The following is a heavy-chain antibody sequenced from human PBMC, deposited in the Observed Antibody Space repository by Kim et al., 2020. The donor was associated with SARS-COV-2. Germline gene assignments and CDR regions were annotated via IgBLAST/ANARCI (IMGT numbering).Heavy chain of an antibody. D-gene: IGHD4-4*01. J-gene: IGHJ4*01. CDR3: VCLPADYKIYYFDY. CDR1: GGSISSSNFY. CDR2: FYYGRST. V-gene: IGHV4-39*01. Sequence: SETLSLTCTVSGGSISSSNFYWGWIRQPPGKGLEWIGIFYYGRSTYYTPSLKSRVTVSVDTSKNQFSLKLSSVAAADTAVYYCVCLPADYKIYYFDYWG.